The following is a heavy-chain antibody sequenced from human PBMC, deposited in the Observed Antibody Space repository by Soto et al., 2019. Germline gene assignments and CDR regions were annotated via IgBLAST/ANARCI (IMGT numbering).Heavy chain of an antibody. V-gene: IGHV4-61*01. CDR1: GGSVSSESHY. J-gene: IGHJ6*02. D-gene: IGHD3-3*01. CDR3: ARDQYDFRSGSYYYAMEV. Sequence: SETLSLTCTVSGGSVSSESHYWSWIRQTPGKGLEWIGYIYYTGSTNYNPSLKGRVTMSVDTSRDQVSLRLRSVTRADTAAYYCARDQYDFRSGSYYYAMEVWGQGTKVTVSS. CDR2: IYYTGST.